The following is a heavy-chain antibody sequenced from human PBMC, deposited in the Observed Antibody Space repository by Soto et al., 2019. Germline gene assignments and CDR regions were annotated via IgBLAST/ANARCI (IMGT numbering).Heavy chain of an antibody. V-gene: IGHV3-23*01. D-gene: IGHD6-19*01. Sequence: PGRSLRLSCATSGFNFNNYAMSWVRQAPGERLEWVSFISSSGGTTYYADSVKGRFTISRDNSRNTVFLQMNTLGAEDTAIYYCATSMTVTGPGWGRASEYWCQGTRVTVSS. CDR2: ISSSGGTT. CDR1: GFNFNNYA. J-gene: IGHJ4*02. CDR3: ATSMTVTGPGWGRASEY.